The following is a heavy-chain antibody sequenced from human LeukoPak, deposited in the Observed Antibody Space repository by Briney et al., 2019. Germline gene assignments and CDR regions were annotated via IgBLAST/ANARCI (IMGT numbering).Heavy chain of an antibody. CDR2: IYYSENT. Sequence: SETLSLTCTVSGGSISSSSDYWGWIRQAPGKGLEWIGSIYYSENTYYNSSLKSRVTISVDTSKNQFSLKLTSVTAADTAVYYCAREQNYYGSGSFLGGIDYWGQGTLVTVSS. D-gene: IGHD3-10*01. J-gene: IGHJ4*02. V-gene: IGHV4-39*02. CDR1: GGSISSSSDY. CDR3: AREQNYYGSGSFLGGIDY.